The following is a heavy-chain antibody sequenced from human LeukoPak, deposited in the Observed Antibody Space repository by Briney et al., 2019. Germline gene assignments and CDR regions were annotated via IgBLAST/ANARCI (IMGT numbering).Heavy chain of an antibody. CDR1: GFSIGTYY. V-gene: IGHV3-53*01. CDR2: IYSGGTI. D-gene: IGHD3-22*01. CDR3: VRDVHHIFYSVSSGYYGDALDV. J-gene: IGHJ3*01. Sequence: PGGSLRLSCAASGFSIGTYYMSWVRQVPGKGLEWVSVIYSGGTIRYADSVRGRFTFSRDNFKDTLNLQMNSLRADDTAVYYCVRDVHHIFYSVSSGYYGDALDVWGQGTVVTVSS.